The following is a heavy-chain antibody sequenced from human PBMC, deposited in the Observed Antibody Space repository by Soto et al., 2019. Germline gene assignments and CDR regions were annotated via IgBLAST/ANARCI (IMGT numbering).Heavy chain of an antibody. CDR2: ISGSGGST. D-gene: IGHD3-9*01. J-gene: IGHJ4*02. V-gene: IGHV3-23*01. CDR3: AKDHCDILSGYSYYFDY. CDR1: GFTFSSYA. Sequence: EVQLLESGGGLVQPGGSLRLSCAASGFTFSSYAMSWVRQAPGKGLEWVSAISGSGGSTYYADSVKGRFTISRDNSKNPLYQQINSLRAEDTAVYYCAKDHCDILSGYSYYFDYWGQGTLVTVSS.